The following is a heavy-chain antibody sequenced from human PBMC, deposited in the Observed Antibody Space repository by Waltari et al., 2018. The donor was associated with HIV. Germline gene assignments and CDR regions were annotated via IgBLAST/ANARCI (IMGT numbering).Heavy chain of an antibody. CDR1: GFTFSSYA. CDR3: AIIYDSSGYPDY. Sequence: EVQLLESGGGLVQPGGSLRLSCAASGFTFSSYAMSWVRQAPGKGLEGVSAISGSGGSTYYADSVKGRFTISRDNSKNTLYLQMNSLRAEDTAVYYCAIIYDSSGYPDYWGQGTLVTVSS. J-gene: IGHJ4*02. D-gene: IGHD3-22*01. CDR2: ISGSGGST. V-gene: IGHV3-23*01.